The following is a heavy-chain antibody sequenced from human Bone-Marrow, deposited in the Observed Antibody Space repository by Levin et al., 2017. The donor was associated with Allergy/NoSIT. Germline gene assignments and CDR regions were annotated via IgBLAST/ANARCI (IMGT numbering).Heavy chain of an antibody. Sequence: SQTLSLTCAVYGGSFSGYYWSWIRQPPGKGLEWIGEINHSGSTNYNPSLKSRVTISVDTSKNQFSLKLSSVTAADTAVYYCARVLYSSGWYRLAGPVDYWGQGTLVTVSS. J-gene: IGHJ4*02. CDR1: GGSFSGYY. CDR3: ARVLYSSGWYRLAGPVDY. D-gene: IGHD6-19*01. V-gene: IGHV4-34*01. CDR2: INHSGST.